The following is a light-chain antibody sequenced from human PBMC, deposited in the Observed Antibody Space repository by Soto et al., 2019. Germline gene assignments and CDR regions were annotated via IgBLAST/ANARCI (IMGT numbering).Light chain of an antibody. J-gene: IGKJ2*01. CDR1: QSVRSN. V-gene: IGKV3-15*01. CDR3: QQCNNWPTYT. CDR2: GAS. Sequence: EIVMTQSPATLSVSPGERATLSCRASQSVRSNLAWYQQKPGQAPRLLIYGASTRATGIPARFSGSGSGTEFTLTISSLQSEDFAIYYCQQCNNWPTYTFGQGTKLEIK.